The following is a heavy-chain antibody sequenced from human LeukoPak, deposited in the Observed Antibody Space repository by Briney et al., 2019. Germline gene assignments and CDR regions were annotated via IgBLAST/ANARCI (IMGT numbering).Heavy chain of an antibody. CDR1: GFTFSSYG. V-gene: IGHV3-30*02. J-gene: IGHJ5*02. D-gene: IGHD3-3*01. CDR2: IRYDGSNK. Sequence: GGFLRLSCAASGFTFSSYGMHWVRQAPGKGLEWVAFIRYDGSNKYYADSVKGRFTISRDNSKNTLYLQMNSLRAEDTAVYYCAKEWGPYDFWSGFYPWGQGTLVTVSS. CDR3: AKEWGPYDFWSGFYP.